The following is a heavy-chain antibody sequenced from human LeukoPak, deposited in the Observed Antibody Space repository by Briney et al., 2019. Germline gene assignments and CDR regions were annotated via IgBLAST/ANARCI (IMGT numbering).Heavy chain of an antibody. J-gene: IGHJ4*02. CDR2: IKSKTDGGTT. CDR3: TTAGMAADDYFDY. CDR1: GFTFSNAW. V-gene: IGHV3-15*01. Sequence: VGSLRLSCAASGFTFSNAWMSWVRQAPGKGLEWVGRIKSKTDGGTTDYAAPVKGRFTISRDDSKNTLYLQMNSLKTEDTAVYYRTTAGMAADDYFDYWGQGTLVTVSS. D-gene: IGHD5-24*01.